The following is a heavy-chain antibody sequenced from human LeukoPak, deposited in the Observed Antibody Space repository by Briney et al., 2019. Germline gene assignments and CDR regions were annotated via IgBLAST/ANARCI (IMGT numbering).Heavy chain of an antibody. CDR3: ARHKYSSGWPPEGAFDI. CDR1: GASISSTTYY. V-gene: IGHV4-39*01. D-gene: IGHD6-19*01. Sequence: SETLSLTCTVSGASISSTTYYWGWIRQPPRKGLEWIASIYYSGSTYYNPSLKSRVTISVDTAKNQFSLKLSSVTAADTAVYYCARHKYSSGWPPEGAFDIWGQGTMVNVSS. J-gene: IGHJ3*02. CDR2: IYYSGST.